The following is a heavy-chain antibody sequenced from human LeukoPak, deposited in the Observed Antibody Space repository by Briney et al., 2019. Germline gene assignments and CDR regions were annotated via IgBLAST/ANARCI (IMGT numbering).Heavy chain of an antibody. CDR1: GYSISSGYY. J-gene: IGHJ4*02. V-gene: IGHV4-38-2*01. CDR2: IYHSGST. D-gene: IGHD6-19*01. Sequence: SETLSLTCAVSGYSISSGYYWGWIRQPPGNGLEWIGSIYHSGSTYYNPSLKSRVTISVDTSKNQFSLKLSSVTAADPAVYYCARLSSGWSFDYWGQGTLVTVSS. CDR3: ARLSSGWSFDY.